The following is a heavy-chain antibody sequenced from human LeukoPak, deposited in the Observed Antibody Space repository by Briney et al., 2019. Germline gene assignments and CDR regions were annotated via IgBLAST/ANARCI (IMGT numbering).Heavy chain of an antibody. J-gene: IGHJ4*02. CDR1: GGSISSTTYY. V-gene: IGHV4-39*07. D-gene: IGHD4-17*01. CDR3: ARDRVSGNYGDYGHDY. Sequence: SETLSLTCIVSGGSISSTTYYWGWIRQPPGKRLEWIGSIYYSGNTYYNPSLKSRVTVSIDTSKNQFSLKLSSVAAADTAVYYCARDRVSGNYGDYGHDYWGQGTLVTVSS. CDR2: IYYSGNT.